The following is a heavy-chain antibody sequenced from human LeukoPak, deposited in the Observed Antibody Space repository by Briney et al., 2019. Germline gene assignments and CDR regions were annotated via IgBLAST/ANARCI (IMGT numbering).Heavy chain of an antibody. CDR1: GFTFSSYW. Sequence: PGGSLRLSCAASGFTFSSYWMHWVRQAPGKGLVWVSRINSDGGSTSYTDSVKGRFTISRDNAKNTLYLQMNNLRAGDAAVYYCAKAPVTTCSGAYCYPFDYWSQGTLVTVSS. V-gene: IGHV3-74*01. D-gene: IGHD2-15*01. J-gene: IGHJ4*02. CDR3: AKAPVTTCSGAYCYPFDY. CDR2: INSDGGST.